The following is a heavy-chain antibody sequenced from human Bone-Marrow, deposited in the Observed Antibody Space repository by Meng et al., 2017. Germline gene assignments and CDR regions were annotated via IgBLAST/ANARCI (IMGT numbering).Heavy chain of an antibody. Sequence: QGVLGASGGAVVQPGRSLSLTGAAFGFSFMSYARHWIRQAPGKGLEWVAVISYDGSNKYYADSVKGRFTISRDNSKNTLYLQMNSLRAEDTAVYYCVREVGEWEPYFQHWGQGTLVTVSS. D-gene: IGHD1-26*01. J-gene: IGHJ1*01. CDR3: VREVGEWEPYFQH. CDR1: GFSFMSYA. V-gene: IGHV3-30*04. CDR2: ISYDGSNK.